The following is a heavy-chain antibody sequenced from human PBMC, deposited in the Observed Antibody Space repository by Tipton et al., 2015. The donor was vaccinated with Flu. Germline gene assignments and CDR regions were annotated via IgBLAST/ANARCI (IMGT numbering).Heavy chain of an antibody. CDR1: GFTFSSYE. CDR3: ATLTGDDP. D-gene: IGHD7-27*01. Sequence: SLRLSCAASGFTFSSYEMNWVRQAPGKGLEWVSYISSSGDTISYADSVRGRFTISRDNTKKSLSLQLNSLRAEDTAIYYCATLTGDDPWGQGTLVTVSS. J-gene: IGHJ5*02. CDR2: ISSSGDTI. V-gene: IGHV3-48*03.